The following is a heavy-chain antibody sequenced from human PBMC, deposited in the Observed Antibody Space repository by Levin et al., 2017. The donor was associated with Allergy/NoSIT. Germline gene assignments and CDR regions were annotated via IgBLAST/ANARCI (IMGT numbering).Heavy chain of an antibody. CDR3: ATDIVVVPAAIADAFDI. Sequence: GESLKISCAASGFTFSSYAMHWVRQAPGKGLEWVAVISYDGSNKYYADSVKGRFTISRDNSKNTLYLQMNSLRAEDTAVYYCATDIVVVPAAIADAFDIWGQGTMVTVSS. J-gene: IGHJ3*02. D-gene: IGHD2-2*01. V-gene: IGHV3-30-3*01. CDR1: GFTFSSYA. CDR2: ISYDGSNK.